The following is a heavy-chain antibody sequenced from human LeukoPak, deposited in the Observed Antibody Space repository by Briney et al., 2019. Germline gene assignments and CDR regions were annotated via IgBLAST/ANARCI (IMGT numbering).Heavy chain of an antibody. CDR2: INWNGGST. CDR1: GFTFDDYG. CDR3: ARARGYSYPDAFDI. Sequence: GGSLRLSCAASGFTFDDYGMSWVRQAPGKGLEWVSGINWNGGSTGYAYSVKGRFTISRDNAKNSLYLQMNSLRAEDTALYYCARARGYSYPDAFDIWGQGTMVTVSS. V-gene: IGHV3-20*04. D-gene: IGHD5-18*01. J-gene: IGHJ3*02.